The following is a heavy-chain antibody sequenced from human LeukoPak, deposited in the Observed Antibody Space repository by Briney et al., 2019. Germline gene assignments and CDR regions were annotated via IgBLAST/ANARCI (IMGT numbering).Heavy chain of an antibody. CDR1: GFSFSTIY. J-gene: IGHJ4*02. CDR2: INWGSNHI. V-gene: IGHV3-21*06. Sequence: GGSLRLSCAASGFSFSTIYMSWVRQAPGKGLEWVSSINWGSNHIYYADAVQGRFTISRDNAKNSLYLQMNSLRAEDTAIYYCARDNSGWSRDYWGQGTLVTVSS. D-gene: IGHD6-19*01. CDR3: ARDNSGWSRDY.